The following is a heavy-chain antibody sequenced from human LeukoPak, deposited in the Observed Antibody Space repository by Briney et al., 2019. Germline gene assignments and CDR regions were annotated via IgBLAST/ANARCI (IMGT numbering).Heavy chain of an antibody. CDR2: ISAYNGHT. D-gene: IGHD3-10*01. Sequence: SVKVSCKASGYTFTSYGITWVRQAPGQGLEWMGWISAYNGHTDYAQKLQGRVTMTTDTSTTTAYMELRSLRSDDTAVYYCARALYGSGTYSFDYWGQGTLVTVSS. V-gene: IGHV1-18*01. CDR3: ARALYGSGTYSFDY. J-gene: IGHJ4*02. CDR1: GYTFTSYG.